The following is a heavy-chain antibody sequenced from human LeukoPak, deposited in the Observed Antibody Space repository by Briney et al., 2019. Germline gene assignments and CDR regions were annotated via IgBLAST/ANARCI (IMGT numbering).Heavy chain of an antibody. CDR2: IYSGGST. V-gene: IGHV3-66*01. CDR1: GFTVSSIY. Sequence: PGGSLRLSCAASGFTVSSIYMSWVRQAPGKGLEWVSVIYSGGSTYYADSVKGRFTISRDNSKNTPYLQMNSLRAEDTAVYYCARALDGGPTSWGQGTLVTVSS. J-gene: IGHJ4*02. D-gene: IGHD4-23*01. CDR3: ARALDGGPTS.